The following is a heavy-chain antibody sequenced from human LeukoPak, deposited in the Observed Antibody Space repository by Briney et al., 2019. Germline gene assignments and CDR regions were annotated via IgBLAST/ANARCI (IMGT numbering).Heavy chain of an antibody. J-gene: IGHJ3*02. V-gene: IGHV7-4-1*02. CDR3: ARDLAVAGTGDAFDI. CDR2: INTNTGNP. D-gene: IGHD6-19*01. CDR1: GYTFTSYA. Sequence: GASVKASCKASGYTFTSYAMNWVRQAPGQGLEWMGWINTNTGNPTYAQGFTGRFVFSLDTSVSTAYLQISSLKAEDTAVYYCARDLAVAGTGDAFDIWGQGTMVTVSS.